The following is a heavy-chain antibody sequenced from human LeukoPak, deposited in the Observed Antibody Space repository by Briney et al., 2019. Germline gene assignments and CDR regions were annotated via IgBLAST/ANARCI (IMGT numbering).Heavy chain of an antibody. CDR2: INSGSIYM. J-gene: IGHJ3*01. CDR1: GFSFGDTA. D-gene: IGHD1-7*01. Sequence: GGSLRLSCTASGFSFGDTAMNWVRQAPGKGLERVSSINSGSIYMYYANSVKGRFTISRDNAKNSLFLQMNSLRAEDTAVYYCARAENYDGAFDVWGQGTMVTVSS. CDR3: ARAENYDGAFDV. V-gene: IGHV3-21*01.